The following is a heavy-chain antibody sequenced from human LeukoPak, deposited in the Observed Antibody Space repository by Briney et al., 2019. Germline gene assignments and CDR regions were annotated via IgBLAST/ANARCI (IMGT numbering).Heavy chain of an antibody. CDR2: INSDGSST. J-gene: IGHJ4*02. Sequence: GGSLRLSCAASGFTFSSYWMHWVRQAPGKGLVWVSRINSDGSSTSYADSVKGRFTISRDNAKNTLYLQMNSLRAEDTAVYYCARGPFYDILTGYLDYWGQGTLVTVSS. V-gene: IGHV3-74*01. D-gene: IGHD3-9*01. CDR3: ARGPFYDILTGYLDY. CDR1: GFTFSSYW.